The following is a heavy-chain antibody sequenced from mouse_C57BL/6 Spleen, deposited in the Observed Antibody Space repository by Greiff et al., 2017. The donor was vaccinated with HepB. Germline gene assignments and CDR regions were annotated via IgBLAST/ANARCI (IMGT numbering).Heavy chain of an antibody. CDR2: IHPNSGST. CDR1: GYTFPSYW. V-gene: IGHV1-64*01. CDR3: ARRNYYGSSWYFDV. D-gene: IGHD1-1*01. Sequence: VQLQQPGAELVKPGASVKLSCKASGYTFPSYWMHWVTPRPGQGLEWIVMIHPNSGSTNYNEKFKSKATLTVDKSSSTAYMQLSSLTSEDSAVYYCARRNYYGSSWYFDVWGTGTTVTVSS. J-gene: IGHJ1*03.